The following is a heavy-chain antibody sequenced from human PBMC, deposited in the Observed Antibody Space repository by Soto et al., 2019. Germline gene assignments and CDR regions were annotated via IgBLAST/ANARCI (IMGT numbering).Heavy chain of an antibody. CDR3: ARPPPYSSSWSWWSDAFDF. CDR1: GGSISSSSYY. D-gene: IGHD6-13*01. V-gene: IGHV4-39*01. Sequence: QLQLQESGPGLVKPSETLSLTCTVSGGSISSSSYYWGWIRQPPGKGLEWIGSIYYSGSTYYNPSLKSRVTISVDTSKNQFSLKLSSVTAADTAVYYCARPPPYSSSWSWWSDAFDFWGQGTMVTVSS. J-gene: IGHJ3*01. CDR2: IYYSGST.